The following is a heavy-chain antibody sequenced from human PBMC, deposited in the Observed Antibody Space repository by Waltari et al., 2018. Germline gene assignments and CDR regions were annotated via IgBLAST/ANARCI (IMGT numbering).Heavy chain of an antibody. CDR3: AKGFSTGTTPYFDY. V-gene: IGHV3-30*18. J-gene: IGHJ4*02. D-gene: IGHD1-1*01. CDR2: ISYDGSNK. Sequence: QVQLVESGGGVVQPGRSLRLSCAASGFTFSSYGLPWVRQAPGKGLEWVAVISYDGSNKYYADSVKGRFTISRDNSKNTLYLQMNSLRAEDTAVYYCAKGFSTGTTPYFDYWGQGTLVTVSS. CDR1: GFTFSSYG.